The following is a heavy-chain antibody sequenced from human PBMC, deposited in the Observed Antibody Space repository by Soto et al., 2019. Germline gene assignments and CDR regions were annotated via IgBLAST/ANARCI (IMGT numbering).Heavy chain of an antibody. CDR3: ASSAIVVLLYFAY. Sequence: HPGGSLRLSCTASGFTFGDYGMSWFRQAPGKGLEWVAFIRSEAYGGTTEYAASVKGRFIISRDDSKSIAYLQMNSLKTEDTAIYYCASSAIVVLLYFAYWGQGTLVTVSS. V-gene: IGHV3-49*03. CDR1: GFTFGDYG. J-gene: IGHJ4*02. D-gene: IGHD2-8*01. CDR2: IRSEAYGGTT.